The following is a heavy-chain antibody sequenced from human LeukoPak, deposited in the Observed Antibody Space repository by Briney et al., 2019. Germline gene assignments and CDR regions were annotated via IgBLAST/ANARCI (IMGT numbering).Heavy chain of an antibody. D-gene: IGHD3-3*01. CDR2: IYYSGST. CDR3: ARDSALEDYFDY. CDR1: GGSISSYY. J-gene: IGHJ4*02. V-gene: IGHV4-59*12. Sequence: SETLSLTCTVSGGSISSYYWSWIRQPPGKGLEWIGYIYYSGSTNYNPSLKSRVTMSVDTSKNQFSLKLSSVTAADTAVYYCARDSALEDYFDYWGQGTLVTVSS.